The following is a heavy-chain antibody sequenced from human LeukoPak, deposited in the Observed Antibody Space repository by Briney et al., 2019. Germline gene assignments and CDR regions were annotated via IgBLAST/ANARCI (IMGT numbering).Heavy chain of an antibody. CDR1: GFTFSSYS. Sequence: GGSLTLSCPASGFTFSSYSMNWVRPAAGRGLEWVSSISSSSSYIYYAGSVKGRFIISRDNANNSLYLQMNSLRAEDTAVYYCARGRLSGYDKPRPLDYWGQGTMVTVSS. D-gene: IGHD5-12*01. CDR3: ARGRLSGYDKPRPLDY. V-gene: IGHV3-21*01. CDR2: ISSSSSYI. J-gene: IGHJ4*02.